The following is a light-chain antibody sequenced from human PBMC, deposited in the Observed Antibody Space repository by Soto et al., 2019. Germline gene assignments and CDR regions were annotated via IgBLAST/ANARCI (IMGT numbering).Light chain of an antibody. Sequence: IQMTQSPSSLSASVGDRVIITCRASQGIGNSLAWYQQKAGRVPKLLMHSASTLLSGVPSRFSGSGSGTDFTLTNSSLQPEDVATYYCQKYDSAPWTFGQGTKVEIK. CDR2: SAS. J-gene: IGKJ1*01. V-gene: IGKV1-27*01. CDR1: QGIGNS. CDR3: QKYDSAPWT.